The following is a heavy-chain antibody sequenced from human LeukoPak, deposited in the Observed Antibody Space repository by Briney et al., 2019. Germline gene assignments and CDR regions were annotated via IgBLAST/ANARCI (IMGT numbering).Heavy chain of an antibody. D-gene: IGHD3-10*01. CDR2: ISSSGATT. V-gene: IGHV3-11*04. CDR1: GFTLSDYY. CDR3: ARAGDRWYFDL. Sequence: GGSLRLSCAASGFTLSDYYMSWIRQAPGKGLEWVSYISSSGATTYYPDSVKGRFTISRDNTKNSLSLQMNSLRAEDTAVYYCARAGDRWYFDLWGRGTLVTVSS. J-gene: IGHJ2*01.